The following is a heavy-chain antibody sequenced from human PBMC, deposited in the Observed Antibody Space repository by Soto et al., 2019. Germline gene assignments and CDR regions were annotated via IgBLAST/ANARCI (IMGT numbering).Heavy chain of an antibody. CDR1: GGSISSYY. CDR2: IYYSGST. V-gene: IGHV4-59*01. CDR3: ARAAVGGYYYGMDV. J-gene: IGHJ6*02. D-gene: IGHD3-10*01. Sequence: SETLSLTCTVSGGSISSYYWSWIRQPPGKGLEWIGYIYYSGSTNYNPSLKSRVTISVDTSKNQFSLKLSSVTAADTAVYYCARAAVGGYYYGMDVWGQGTTVTVSS.